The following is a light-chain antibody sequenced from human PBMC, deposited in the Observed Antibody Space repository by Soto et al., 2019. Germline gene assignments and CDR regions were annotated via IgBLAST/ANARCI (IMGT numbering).Light chain of an antibody. Sequence: DIQMTQSPSSVSASVGDRVTISCRASQDISNWLAWYQQKPGEAPKFLINAASNLQSGVPSKFSVSGSGTDFTLTISSLQPEDFAVYYCQQARRFPITFGQGTRLEIK. CDR1: QDISNW. J-gene: IGKJ5*01. CDR2: AAS. V-gene: IGKV1-12*01. CDR3: QQARRFPIT.